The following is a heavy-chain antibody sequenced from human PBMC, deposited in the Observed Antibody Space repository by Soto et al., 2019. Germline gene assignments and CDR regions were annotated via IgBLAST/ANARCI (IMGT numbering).Heavy chain of an antibody. V-gene: IGHV3-30*18. CDR3: AKDNERHIVVVTAMVVLGIDY. D-gene: IGHD2-21*02. Sequence: GGSLRLSCAASGFTFSSYGMHWVRQAPGKGLEWVAVISYDGSNKYYADSVKGRFTISRDNSKNTLYLQMNSLRAEDTAVYYCAKDNERHIVVVTAMVVLGIDYWGQGTQVTVSS. J-gene: IGHJ4*02. CDR2: ISYDGSNK. CDR1: GFTFSSYG.